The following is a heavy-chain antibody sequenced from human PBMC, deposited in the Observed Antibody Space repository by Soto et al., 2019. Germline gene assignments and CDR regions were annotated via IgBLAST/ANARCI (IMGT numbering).Heavy chain of an antibody. J-gene: IGHJ4*02. CDR3: ARPTLAYCGGDCYFNFDY. D-gene: IGHD2-21*02. Sequence: QVQLVQSGAEVKKPGSSVKVSCKASGGTFSSYAISWVRQAPGQGLEWMGGIIPIFGTANYAQKFQGRVTITADKSTSTAYMELSSLRSEDTAVYYCARPTLAYCGGDCYFNFDYWGQGTLVTVSS. V-gene: IGHV1-69*06. CDR1: GGTFSSYA. CDR2: IIPIFGTA.